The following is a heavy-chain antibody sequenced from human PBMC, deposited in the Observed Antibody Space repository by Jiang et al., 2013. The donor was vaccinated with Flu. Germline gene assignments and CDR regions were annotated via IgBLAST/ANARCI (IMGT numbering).Heavy chain of an antibody. CDR1: GYTSTSYA. CDR2: INTNTGNL. CDR3: ARGYPGIAAAGTVY. D-gene: IGHD6-13*01. J-gene: IGHJ4*02. V-gene: IGHV7-4-1*01. Sequence: QSGSELKKPGASVKVSCKASGYTSTSYAMNWVRQAPGQGLEWMGWINTNTGNLTYAQGFTGRFVFSLDTSVSTAYLQICSLKAEDTAVYYCARGYPGIAAAGTVYWGQGTLVTVSS.